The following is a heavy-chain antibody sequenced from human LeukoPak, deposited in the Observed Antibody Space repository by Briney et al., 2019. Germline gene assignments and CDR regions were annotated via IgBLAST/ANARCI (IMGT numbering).Heavy chain of an antibody. CDR1: GFTFSSYA. CDR3: TKDSRYTGNYKAFNK. D-gene: IGHD1-26*01. J-gene: IGHJ3*02. V-gene: IGHV3-23*01. CDR2: ISGSGSST. Sequence: PGGSLRLSCAASGFTFSSYAMSWVRQAPGKGLEWVSGISGSGSSTNYADSVKGRFTISRDNSKNTLYLQMNSLRAEDTALFYCTKDSRYTGNYKAFNKWGPGTMPTVCS.